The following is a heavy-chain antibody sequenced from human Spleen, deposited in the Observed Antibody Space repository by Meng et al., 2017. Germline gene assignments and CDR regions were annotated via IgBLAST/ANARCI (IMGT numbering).Heavy chain of an antibody. J-gene: IGHJ4*02. Sequence: GESLKISCAAAGFTFSNAWMNWVRQAPGKGLEWVGRIKSETDGGTVDYAAPVKGRFTISRDDSKNTLFLQMNSLKTEDTAVYYCMDGGSGCWDYWGQGTLVTVSS. CDR3: MDGGSGCWDY. D-gene: IGHD3-10*01. CDR2: IKSETDGGTV. CDR1: GFTFSNAW. V-gene: IGHV3-15*01.